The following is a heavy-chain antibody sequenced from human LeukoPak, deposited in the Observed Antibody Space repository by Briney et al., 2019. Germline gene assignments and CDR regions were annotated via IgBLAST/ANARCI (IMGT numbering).Heavy chain of an antibody. J-gene: IGHJ4*02. Sequence: KPSETLSLTCSFSGGSISNYYWSWVRQPPGKGLEWIGYIYYSGSTDYNPSPKSRVTISIDTSKNHFSLRLSSVTAADTASYYCARGYAYGPNYYFDYWGQGTLVTVSS. D-gene: IGHD5-18*01. CDR3: ARGYAYGPNYYFDY. CDR2: IYYSGST. CDR1: GGSISNYY. V-gene: IGHV4-59*01.